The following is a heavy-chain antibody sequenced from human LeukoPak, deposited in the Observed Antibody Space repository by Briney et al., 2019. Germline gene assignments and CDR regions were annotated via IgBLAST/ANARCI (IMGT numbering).Heavy chain of an antibody. CDR2: MSSGSSYI. Sequence: GGSLRLSCTASGFTFRTYAMTWVRQAPGKGLEWISSMSSGSSYIYYADSVRGRFTISRDNAKHSLSLEMNNLRAEDTATYYCARDRPTGASRVFVVEWGQGTLVTVSS. CDR3: ARDRPTGASRVFVVE. CDR1: GFTFRTYA. J-gene: IGHJ4*02. V-gene: IGHV3-21*01. D-gene: IGHD2-15*01.